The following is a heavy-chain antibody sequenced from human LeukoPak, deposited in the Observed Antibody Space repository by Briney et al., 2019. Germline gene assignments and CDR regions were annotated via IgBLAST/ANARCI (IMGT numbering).Heavy chain of an antibody. Sequence: SETLSLTCAVYGGSFSGYYWSWIRQPPGKGLEWIGEINHSGSTNYNPSLKSRVTISVDTSKNQFSLKLSSVTAADTAVYYCARVLRFLEWPYAFDIWGQGTMVTVSS. CDR3: ARVLRFLEWPYAFDI. CDR1: GGSFSGYY. CDR2: INHSGST. D-gene: IGHD3-3*01. J-gene: IGHJ3*02. V-gene: IGHV4-34*01.